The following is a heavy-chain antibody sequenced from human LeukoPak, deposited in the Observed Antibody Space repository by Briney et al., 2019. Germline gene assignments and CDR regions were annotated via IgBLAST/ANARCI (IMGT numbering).Heavy chain of an antibody. V-gene: IGHV1-18*01. CDR3: ARLAVAGREAFDI. J-gene: IGHJ3*02. CDR1: GYTFGTYG. CDR2: ISAYNGDT. D-gene: IGHD6-19*01. Sequence: GASVKVSCKASGYTFGTYGVSWVRQAPGQGLEWMGWISAYNGDTYYAPKFQGRVTLTTDTPTSTAYMEMRSLRSEDTAVYYCARLAVAGREAFDIWGQGTMVTVSS.